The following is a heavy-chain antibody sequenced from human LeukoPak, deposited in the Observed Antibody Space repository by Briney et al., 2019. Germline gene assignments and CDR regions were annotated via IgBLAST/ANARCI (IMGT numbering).Heavy chain of an antibody. CDR3: ARGDSSSWFKIDY. V-gene: IGHV3-30*04. J-gene: IGHJ4*02. CDR1: GFTFSSYA. Sequence: PGRSLRLSCAASGFTFSSYAMHWVRQAPGKGQEWVAVISYDGSNKYYADSVKGRFTISRDNSKNTLYLQMNSLRAEDTAVYYCARGDSSSWFKIDYWGQGTLVTVSS. D-gene: IGHD6-13*01. CDR2: ISYDGSNK.